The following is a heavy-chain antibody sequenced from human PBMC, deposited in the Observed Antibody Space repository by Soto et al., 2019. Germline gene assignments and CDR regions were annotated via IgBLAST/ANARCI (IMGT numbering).Heavy chain of an antibody. CDR2: ISGSGGST. CDR1: GFTFSSYA. Sequence: EVQLLESGGGLVQPGGSLRLSCAASGFTFSSYAMYWVRQAPGKGLEWVSAISGSGGSTYYADSVKGRFTISRDNAKSTLYLQMNSLRAEDTAVYYCANDQCRRNPTYFDLWGRGTLVTVSS. J-gene: IGHJ2*01. CDR3: ANDQCRRNPTYFDL. V-gene: IGHV3-23*01. D-gene: IGHD4-4*01.